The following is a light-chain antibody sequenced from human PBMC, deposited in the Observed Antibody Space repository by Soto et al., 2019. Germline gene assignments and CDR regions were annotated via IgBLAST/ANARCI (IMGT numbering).Light chain of an antibody. V-gene: IGLV1-51*01. J-gene: IGLJ2*01. CDR2: DNN. CDR3: GTWDSSLSAGV. CDR1: SSNIVNNY. Sequence: QSVLTQPPSVSAAPGQTVTISCSGSSSNIVNNYVSWYQQLAGTAPKLLIYDNNKRPSGIPDRFSGSKSGTSATLGITGLQTGDEADYYCGTWDSSLSAGVFGGGTKLTVL.